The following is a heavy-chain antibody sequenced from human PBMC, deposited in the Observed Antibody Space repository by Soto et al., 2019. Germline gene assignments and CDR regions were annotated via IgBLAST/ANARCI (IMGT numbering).Heavy chain of an antibody. CDR1: GYTFTSYY. CDR2: INSSSGST. Sequence: QVQLVQSGAEVKKPGASVKVSCKASGYTFTSYYMHWVRQAPGQGLEWMGIINSSSGSTSYAQKFQGRVTMTRDTSTSTVYMELSSLRSEDTAVYYCAREAHIAADYWGQGTLVTVSS. D-gene: IGHD6-13*01. J-gene: IGHJ4*02. V-gene: IGHV1-46*01. CDR3: AREAHIAADY.